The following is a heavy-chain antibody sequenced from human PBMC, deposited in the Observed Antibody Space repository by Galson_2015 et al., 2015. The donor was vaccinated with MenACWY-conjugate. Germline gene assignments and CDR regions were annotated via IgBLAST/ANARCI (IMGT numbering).Heavy chain of an antibody. Sequence: LSLSCAASRFTFRSYAMRWVRQAPGKGLEWVSAISISGGSTYYADSVKGRFTISRDNSKNTLYLQMNSLRAEDAAIYYCAKSGRLVGATGQYFDYWGQGTLVTVSS. J-gene: IGHJ4*02. D-gene: IGHD1-26*01. CDR3: AKSGRLVGATGQYFDY. CDR2: ISISGGST. V-gene: IGHV3-23*01. CDR1: RFTFRSYA.